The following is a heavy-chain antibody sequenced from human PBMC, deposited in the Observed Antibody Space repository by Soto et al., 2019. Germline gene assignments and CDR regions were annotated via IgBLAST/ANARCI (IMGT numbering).Heavy chain of an antibody. CDR2: ISSSSSTI. Sequence: GGSLRLSCAASGFTFSSYSMNWVRQAPGKGLEWVSYISSSSSTIYYADSVKGRFTISRDNAKNSLYLQMNSLRAEDTAVYYCGVDTGTTGGGFDPWGQGTLVTVSS. D-gene: IGHD1-1*01. CDR1: GFTFSSYS. V-gene: IGHV3-48*01. J-gene: IGHJ5*02. CDR3: GVDTGTTGGGFDP.